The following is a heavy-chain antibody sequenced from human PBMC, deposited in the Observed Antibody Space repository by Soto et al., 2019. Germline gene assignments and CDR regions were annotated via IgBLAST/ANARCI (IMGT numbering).Heavy chain of an antibody. CDR3: AKQQVVRVNPHPYYGRDV. V-gene: IGHV3-23*01. CDR2: ISGSGGST. J-gene: IGHJ6*04. D-gene: IGHD3-10*01. Sequence: GGSLRLSCAASGFTFSSYAMSWVRQAPGKGLEWVSAISGSGGSTYYADSVKGRFTISRDNSKNTLYLQMNSLRAEDTAVYYCAKQQVVRVNPHPYYGRDVCGKRNPVTVS. CDR1: GFTFSSYA.